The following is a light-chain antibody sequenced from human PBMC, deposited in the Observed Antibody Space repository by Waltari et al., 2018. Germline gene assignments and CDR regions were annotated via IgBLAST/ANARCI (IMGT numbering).Light chain of an antibody. Sequence: EIVLTQSPATLSVSPGERATLSCRASQSVNSNLAWYQQRPGQAPRLLIFAASSRATGIAARFSGSGSGTEFTLTISSLQSEDFAIYYCQHYSNWPPRVTFGPGTKVDI. CDR2: AAS. CDR1: QSVNSN. CDR3: QHYSNWPPRVT. V-gene: IGKV3-15*01. J-gene: IGKJ3*01.